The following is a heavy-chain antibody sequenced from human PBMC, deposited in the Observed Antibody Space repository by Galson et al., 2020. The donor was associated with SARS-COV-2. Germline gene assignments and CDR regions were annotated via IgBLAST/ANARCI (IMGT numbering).Heavy chain of an antibody. Sequence: SQTLSLTCAVSGGSVSSGAFSWSWFRQPPGKGLEWIGYIYDSANTYYNPSLKSRVSISVDRSKNQFSLNLSSVTAADTAVYYCARGQRTELLTPFDFWGQGTLVTVSS. D-gene: IGHD1-26*01. CDR3: ARGQRTELLTPFDF. CDR2: IYDSANT. CDR1: GGSVSSGAFS. V-gene: IGHV4-30-2*01. J-gene: IGHJ4*02.